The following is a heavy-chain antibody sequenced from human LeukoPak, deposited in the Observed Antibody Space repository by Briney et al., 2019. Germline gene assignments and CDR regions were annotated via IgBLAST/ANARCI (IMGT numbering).Heavy chain of an antibody. CDR3: ARALTGDRAGLYNWFDP. D-gene: IGHD7-27*01. Sequence: PGGSLRLSCAASGFTVSSNYMSWVRQAPGKGLEWVSVIYSGGSTYYADSVKGRFTISRDNSKNTLYLQMNSLRAEDTAVYYCARALTGDRAGLYNWFDPWGQGTLVTVSS. J-gene: IGHJ5*02. CDR2: IYSGGST. V-gene: IGHV3-53*01. CDR1: GFTVSSNY.